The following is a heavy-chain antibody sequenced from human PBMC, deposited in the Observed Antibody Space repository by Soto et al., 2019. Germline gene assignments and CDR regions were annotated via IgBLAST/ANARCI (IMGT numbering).Heavy chain of an antibody. V-gene: IGHV1-8*01. CDR3: ARRALVDV. CDR2: MNPNSGIT. CDR1: GYTFTSYD. Sequence: ASVKVSCKASGYTFTSYDINWVRQATGQGREWVGCMNPNSGITDYAQKFQGRVTMTRDTSISTAYMELSSLRSEDTAVYYCARRALVDVWGQGTTVTVSS. J-gene: IGHJ6*02.